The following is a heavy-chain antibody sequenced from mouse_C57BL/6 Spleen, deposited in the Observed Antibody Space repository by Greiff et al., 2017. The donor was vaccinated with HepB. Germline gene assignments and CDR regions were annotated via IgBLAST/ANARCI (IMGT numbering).Heavy chain of an antibody. CDR2: IDPSDSET. CDR1: GYNFTSYW. V-gene: IGHV1-52*01. D-gene: IGHD1-1*01. J-gene: IGHJ1*03. Sequence: VQLQQPGAELVRPGSSVKLSCKASGYNFTSYWMHWVKQRPIQGLEWIGNIDPSDSETHYNQKFKDKATLTVDKSSSTAYMQLSSLTSEDSAVYCGARCYGSSYWYFDFWGTGTTVTVSS. CDR3: ARCYGSSYWYFDF.